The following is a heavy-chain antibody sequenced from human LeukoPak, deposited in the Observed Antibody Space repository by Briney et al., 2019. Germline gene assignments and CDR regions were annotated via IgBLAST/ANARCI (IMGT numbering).Heavy chain of an antibody. Sequence: SETLSLTCTVSGGSISSYYWGWIRQPPGKGLEWIGSIYYSGSTYYNPSLKSRVTISVGTSKNQFSLKLSSVTAADTAVYYCARHKPYYHDSSGYYDYWGQGTLVTVSS. CDR3: ARHKPYYHDSSGYYDY. CDR2: IYYSGST. J-gene: IGHJ4*02. CDR1: GGSISSYY. V-gene: IGHV4-39*01. D-gene: IGHD3-22*01.